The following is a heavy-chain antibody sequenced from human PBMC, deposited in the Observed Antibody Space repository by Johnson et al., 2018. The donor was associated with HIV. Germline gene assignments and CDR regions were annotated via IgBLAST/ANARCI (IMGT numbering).Heavy chain of an antibody. Sequence: QVQLVESGGGLVKPGGSLRLSCAASGFSFGDYYMSWIRQAPGKGLEWVALISFDGGTKYYADSVKGRFIISRDDSKDTLHLHMNSLRPEDTAVYFCAKDMEFEIAAKGSAFDIWGQGTMVTVSS. CDR1: GFSFGDYY. J-gene: IGHJ3*02. CDR3: AKDMEFEIAAKGSAFDI. D-gene: IGHD6-6*01. CDR2: ISFDGGTK. V-gene: IGHV3-30*18.